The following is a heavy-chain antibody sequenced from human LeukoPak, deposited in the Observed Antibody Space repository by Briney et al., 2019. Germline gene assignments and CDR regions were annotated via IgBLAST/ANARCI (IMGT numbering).Heavy chain of an antibody. CDR1: GFTFSNAW. CDR3: ARVGTDYGDYLYYYYYYGMDV. V-gene: IGHV3-15*01. J-gene: IGHJ6*02. D-gene: IGHD4-17*01. CDR2: IKSKTDGGTT. Sequence: GGSLRLSCAASGFTFSNAWMSWVRQAPGKGLEWVGRIKSKTDGGTTDYAAPVKGRFTISRDDSKNTLYLQMNSLRAEDTAVYYCARVGTDYGDYLYYYYYYGMDVWGQGTTVTVSS.